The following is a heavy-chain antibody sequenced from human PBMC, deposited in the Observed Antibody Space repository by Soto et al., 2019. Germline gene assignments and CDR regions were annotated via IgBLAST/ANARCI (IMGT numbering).Heavy chain of an antibody. CDR1: GGSISSSSYY. J-gene: IGHJ4*02. Sequence: QLQLQESGPGLVKPSETLSLTCTVSGGSISSSSYYWGWIRQPPGKGLEWIGSIYYSGSTYYNPSLKSRXXIXVXXSKNQFSLKLSSVTAADTAVYYCARRDGWAGYFDYWGQGTLVTVSS. CDR3: ARRDGWAGYFDY. CDR2: IYYSGST. V-gene: IGHV4-39*01. D-gene: IGHD1-26*01.